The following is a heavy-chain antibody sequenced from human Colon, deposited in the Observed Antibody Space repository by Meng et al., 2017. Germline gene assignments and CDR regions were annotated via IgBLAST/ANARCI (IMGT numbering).Heavy chain of an antibody. CDR3: VRNDHCTSGTCYPHFDY. CDR1: GGSINIGVW. CDR2: IHSYGST. V-gene: IGHV4-4*02. D-gene: IGHD2-15*01. J-gene: IGHJ4*02. Sequence: HVRPTVSGHGLVKTSVTLSLPVALSGGSINIGVWWSWVRQAPGNGLEWIGEIHSYGSTNYNPSLKSRLTLSLDKPNNQFSLSLSSVTAADTAVYYCVRNDHCTSGTCYPHFDYWGQGTLVTVSS.